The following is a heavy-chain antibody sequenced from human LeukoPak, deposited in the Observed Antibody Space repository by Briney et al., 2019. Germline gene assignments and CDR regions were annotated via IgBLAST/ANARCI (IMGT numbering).Heavy chain of an antibody. V-gene: IGHV3-23*01. Sequence: GGSLRLSCAASGFTFSSYAMSWVRQAPGKGLEWVSAISGSGGSTYYADSVKGRFTISRDNSKNTLYLQMNSLRAEDTAVYYCAKDQEQDTVLLWFGEGYYYGMDVWGQGTTVTVSS. J-gene: IGHJ6*02. D-gene: IGHD3-10*01. CDR2: ISGSGGST. CDR3: AKDQEQDTVLLWFGEGYYYGMDV. CDR1: GFTFSSYA.